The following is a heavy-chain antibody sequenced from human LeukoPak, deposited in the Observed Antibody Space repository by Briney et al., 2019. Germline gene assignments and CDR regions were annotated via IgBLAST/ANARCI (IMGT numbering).Heavy chain of an antibody. V-gene: IGHV4-59*11. Sequence: SETLSLTCAVSTDSFSSHYWTWIRQPPGKGLEWIGYISYIGSTNYNPSLKSRVTMSVDTSKNQFSLKLSSVTAADTAVYYCARDPSSFGGRFDPWGQGTLVAVSS. J-gene: IGHJ5*02. CDR1: TDSFSSHY. CDR2: ISYIGST. CDR3: ARDPSSFGGRFDP. D-gene: IGHD3-10*01.